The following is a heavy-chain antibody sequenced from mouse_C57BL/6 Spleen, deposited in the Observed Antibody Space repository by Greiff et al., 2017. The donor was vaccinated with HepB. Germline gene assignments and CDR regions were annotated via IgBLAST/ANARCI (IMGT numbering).Heavy chain of an antibody. CDR1: GYTFTSYG. V-gene: IGHV1-81*01. CDR3: ARTPFYGSSDYYAMGY. Sequence: QVQLQQSGAELARPGASVKLSCKASGYTFTSYGISWVKQRTGQGLEWIGEIYPRSGNTYYNEKFKGKATLTADQSSSTAYMELRRLTSEDSAVSFCARTPFYGSSDYYAMGYRGQGTSVTVSS. D-gene: IGHD1-1*01. J-gene: IGHJ4*01. CDR2: IYPRSGNT.